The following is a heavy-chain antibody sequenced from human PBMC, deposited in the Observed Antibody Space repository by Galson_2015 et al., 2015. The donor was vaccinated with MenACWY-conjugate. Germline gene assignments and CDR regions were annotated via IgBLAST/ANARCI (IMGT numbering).Heavy chain of an antibody. CDR2: IVVGSGNT. CDR1: GFTFTSSA. V-gene: IGHV1-58*01. D-gene: IGHD3-10*01. J-gene: IGHJ6*02. CDR3: AQDVLYYYGSGSYGMDV. Sequence: SCKASGFTFTSSAVQWVRQARGQRLEWIGWIVVGSGNTNYAQKFQERVTITRDMSTSTAYMELSSLRSEDTTVYYCAQDVLYYYGSGSYGMDVWGQGTTVTVSS.